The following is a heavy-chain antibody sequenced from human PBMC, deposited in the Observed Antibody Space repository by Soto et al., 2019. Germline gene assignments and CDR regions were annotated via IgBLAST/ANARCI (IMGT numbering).Heavy chain of an antibody. D-gene: IGHD2-8*01. J-gene: IGHJ4*02. CDR1: GFRCKSFV. V-gene: IGHV3-30*19. CDR3: AGWGMTGGFDL. CDR2: ASYDGNNK. Sequence: QVPLVESGGGVVQPGTSLRLSCAASGFRCKSFVMHWDRQAPGNGLDLVAFASYDGNNKDYGDSVTGRFTVSRDNSRHAPHLQMHFLRPEETALFYCAGWGMTGGFDLWGQGALVSVSS.